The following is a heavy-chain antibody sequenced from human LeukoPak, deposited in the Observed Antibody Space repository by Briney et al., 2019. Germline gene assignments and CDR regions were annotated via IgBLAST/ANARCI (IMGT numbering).Heavy chain of an antibody. D-gene: IGHD4-23*01. V-gene: IGHV4-59*01. CDR3: ARVGAHDYGGNWYFDL. CDR1: GGSISSYY. J-gene: IGHJ2*01. Sequence: SETLSLTCTVSGGSISSYYWSWIRQPPGKGLEWIGYIYYSGSTNYNPSLKSRVTISVDTSKNQFSLKLSSVTAADTAVYYCARVGAHDYGGNWYFDLWGRGTLVTVSS. CDR2: IYYSGST.